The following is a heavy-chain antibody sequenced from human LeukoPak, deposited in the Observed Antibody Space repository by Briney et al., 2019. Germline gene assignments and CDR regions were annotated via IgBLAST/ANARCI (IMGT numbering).Heavy chain of an antibody. CDR3: AREDYYDSSALGGGY. CDR2: ISSSSSYI. D-gene: IGHD3-22*01. CDR1: GFTFSSYS. Sequence: GGSLRLSCAASGFTFSSYSMNWVRQAPGKRLEWVSSISSSSSYIYYADSVKGRFTISRDNAKNSLYLQMNSLRAEDTAVYYCAREDYYDSSALGGGYWGQGTLVTVSS. V-gene: IGHV3-21*01. J-gene: IGHJ4*02.